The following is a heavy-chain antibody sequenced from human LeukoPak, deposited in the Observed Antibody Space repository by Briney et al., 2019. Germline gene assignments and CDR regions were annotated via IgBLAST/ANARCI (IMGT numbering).Heavy chain of an antibody. CDR2: ISSSGSTI. CDR1: GFTFNDYE. J-gene: IGHJ6*02. Sequence: PGGSLRLSCAASGFTFNDYEMNWVRQAPGKGLEWVSYISSSGSTIYYADSVKGRFTISRDNAKNSLYLQMNSLRAEDTAVYYCARGMGYSNYVFYYYGMDVWGQGTTVTVSS. D-gene: IGHD4-11*01. V-gene: IGHV3-48*03. CDR3: ARGMGYSNYVFYYYGMDV.